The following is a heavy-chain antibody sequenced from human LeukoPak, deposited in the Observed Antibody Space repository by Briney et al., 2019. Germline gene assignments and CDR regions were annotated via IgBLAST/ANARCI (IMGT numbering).Heavy chain of an antibody. CDR2: ISGSGGST. Sequence: GGSLRLSCAASGFTFSSYAMSWVRQAPGKGLEWVSAISGSGGSTYYADSVKGRFTISRDNSKNTLYLQMNSLRAEDTAVYYCAKDSNPPYYYDSSGYGTPGGYWGQGTLVTVSS. D-gene: IGHD3-22*01. V-gene: IGHV3-23*01. CDR1: GFTFSSYA. CDR3: AKDSNPPYYYDSSGYGTPGGY. J-gene: IGHJ4*02.